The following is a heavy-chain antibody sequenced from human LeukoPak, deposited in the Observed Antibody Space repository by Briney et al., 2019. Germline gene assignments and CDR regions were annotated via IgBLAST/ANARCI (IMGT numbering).Heavy chain of an antibody. Sequence: GGSLRLSCAASGFTFGNYAMSWVRQAPGKGLEWVSAISGSGGSTYYADSVKGRFTISRDNSKNTLYLQMNSLRAEDTAVYYCAKSSSYNYGYYFDYWGQGTLVTVSS. CDR1: GFTFGNYA. J-gene: IGHJ4*02. CDR3: AKSSSYNYGYYFDY. D-gene: IGHD5-18*01. V-gene: IGHV3-23*01. CDR2: ISGSGGST.